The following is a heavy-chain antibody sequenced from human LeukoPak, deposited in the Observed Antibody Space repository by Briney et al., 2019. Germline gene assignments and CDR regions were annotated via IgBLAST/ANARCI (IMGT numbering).Heavy chain of an antibody. CDR1: GVSISSGDYY. V-gene: IGHV4-30-4*01. J-gene: IGHJ4*02. CDR2: IYYSGST. CDR3: ARESPDSSGYYGNY. D-gene: IGHD3-22*01. Sequence: SETLSLTCTVSGVSISSGDYYWSWLRQPPGKGLEWIGYIYYSGSTYYNPSLKSRVTISVDTSKNQFSLKLSSVTAADTAVYYCARESPDSSGYYGNYWGQGTLVTVSS.